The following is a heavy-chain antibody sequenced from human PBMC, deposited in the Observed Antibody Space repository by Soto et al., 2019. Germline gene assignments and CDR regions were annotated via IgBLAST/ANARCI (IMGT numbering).Heavy chain of an antibody. Sequence: AGTXALSCDVSGGSIDNSHSFWCWVRQPPGRVLEFLGSVYYSGGTYYNPSLKSRVTVSVDTSKNQVSLRVRYVNVAETAIYYCVRVVEDATRNPESESWGQGIVVKVSS. CDR2: VYYSGGT. CDR1: GGSIDNSHSF. J-gene: IGHJ5*02. CDR3: VRVVEDATRNPESES. V-gene: IGHV4-39*01. D-gene: IGHD3-3*01.